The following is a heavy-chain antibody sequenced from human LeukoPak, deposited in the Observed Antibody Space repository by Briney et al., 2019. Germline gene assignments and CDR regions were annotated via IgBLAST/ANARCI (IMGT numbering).Heavy chain of an antibody. CDR3: AKDLNSTYNYDSSGYEDAFDI. CDR2: IYSGGST. J-gene: IGHJ3*02. Sequence: PGGSLRLSCAASGFTGSSNYMSWVRQAPGKGLEWVSVIYSGGSTYYADSVKGRFTISRDNSKNTLYLQMNSLRAEDTAVYYCAKDLNSTYNYDSSGYEDAFDIWGQGTMVTVSS. D-gene: IGHD3-22*01. CDR1: GFTGSSNY. V-gene: IGHV3-53*01.